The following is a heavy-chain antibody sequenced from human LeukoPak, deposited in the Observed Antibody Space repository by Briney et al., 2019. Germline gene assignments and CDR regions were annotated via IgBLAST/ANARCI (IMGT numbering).Heavy chain of an antibody. V-gene: IGHV4-4*07. CDR2: IYFGGST. J-gene: IGHJ4*02. Sequence: SETLFLTCNVFGDSISSFYWNWIRQSAGKGLEWIGRIYFGGSTYSSPSLKSRVTISVDTSKNQFSLKLSSVTAADTAVYYCARGRYYYDSSARYFDYWGQGTLDTVSS. CDR3: ARGRYYYDSSARYFDY. CDR1: GDSISSFY. D-gene: IGHD3-22*01.